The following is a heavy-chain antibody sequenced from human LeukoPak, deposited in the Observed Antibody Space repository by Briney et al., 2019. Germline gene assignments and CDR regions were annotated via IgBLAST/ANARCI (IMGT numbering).Heavy chain of an antibody. V-gene: IGHV3-43D*03. Sequence: GGSLRLSCAVSGFTFDNYAMHWVRQAPGKGLEWVSLISWDGGSTYYADSVKGRFTISRDNRKNSLYLQMNSLRAEDTALYYCAKGLYCTGTSCYLYYGMDVWGQGTTVTVSS. D-gene: IGHD2-2*01. J-gene: IGHJ6*02. CDR2: ISWDGGST. CDR1: GFTFDNYA. CDR3: AKGLYCTGTSCYLYYGMDV.